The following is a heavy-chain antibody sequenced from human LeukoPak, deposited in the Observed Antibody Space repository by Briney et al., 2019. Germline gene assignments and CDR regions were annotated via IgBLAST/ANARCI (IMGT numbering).Heavy chain of an antibody. D-gene: IGHD2-2*01. V-gene: IGHV4-31*03. J-gene: IGHJ6*02. CDR1: GDSISSGGSY. CDR2: IYYSGTT. Sequence: SETLSLTCTVSGDSISSGGSYRSWARQHPGEGLEWIGYIYYSGTTQYNPSLKSRVTISIDTSKNQFSLKLTSVTAADTAVYYCARAACSSTSCYAGYYYGMDVWGQGTTVTVSS. CDR3: ARAACSSTSCYAGYYYGMDV.